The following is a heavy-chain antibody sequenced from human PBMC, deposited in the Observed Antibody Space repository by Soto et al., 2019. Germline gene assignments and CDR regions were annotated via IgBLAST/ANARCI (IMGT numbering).Heavy chain of an antibody. J-gene: IGHJ6*02. Sequence: GGSLRLSCAASGFTFSDHFMDWVRQAPGKGLEWVGRIRNKANSYTTEYAASVKGRFTISRDDSKNSLYLQMNSLKTEDTAVYYCAREHRSGPYYYGLDVWGQGTTVTVS. CDR1: GFTFSDHF. V-gene: IGHV3-72*01. D-gene: IGHD2-15*01. CDR3: AREHRSGPYYYGLDV. CDR2: IRNKANSYTT.